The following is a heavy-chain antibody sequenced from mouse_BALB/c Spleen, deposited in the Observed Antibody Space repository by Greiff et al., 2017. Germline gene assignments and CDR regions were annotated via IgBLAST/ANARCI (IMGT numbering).Heavy chain of an antibody. J-gene: IGHJ2*01. CDR3: ARDWDLRTLDY. CDR1: GFTFSSYG. D-gene: IGHD1-1*01. V-gene: IGHV5-6-3*01. CDR2: INSNGGST. Sequence: EVQLVESGGGLVQPGGSLKLSCAASGFTFSSYGMPWVRQTPDKRLELVATINSNGGSTYYPDSVKGRFTISRDNAKNTLYLQMSSLKSEDTAMYYCARDWDLRTLDYWGQGTTLTVSS.